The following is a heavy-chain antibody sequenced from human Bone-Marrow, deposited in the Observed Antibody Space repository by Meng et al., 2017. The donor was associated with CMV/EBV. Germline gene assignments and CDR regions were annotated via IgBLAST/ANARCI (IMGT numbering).Heavy chain of an antibody. J-gene: IGHJ5*02. CDR2: TYYSGST. CDR3: ARVLSPPPYCTNGVCYSWFDP. CDR1: GGSISSGDYY. V-gene: IGHV4-30-4*08. D-gene: IGHD2-8*01. Sequence: SETLSLTCTVSGGSISSGDYYWSWIRQPPGKGLEWIGYTYYSGSTYYNPSLKSRVTISVDTSKNQFSLKLSSVTAADTAVYYCARVLSPPPYCTNGVCYSWFDPWGQGTLVTVSS.